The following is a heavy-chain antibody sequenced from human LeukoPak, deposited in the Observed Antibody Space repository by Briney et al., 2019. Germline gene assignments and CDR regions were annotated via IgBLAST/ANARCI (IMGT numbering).Heavy chain of an antibody. D-gene: IGHD3-22*01. Sequence: GRSLRLSCAASGFTFDDYATHWVRQAPGKGLRCVSGISWNGGSIGYADSVKGRFTISRDNAKNSLYLQMNSLRAEDTALYYCAKGRPYYYDSSGYFPGMDVWGQGTTVTVSS. CDR1: GFTFDDYA. CDR3: AKGRPYYYDSSGYFPGMDV. V-gene: IGHV3-9*01. J-gene: IGHJ6*02. CDR2: ISWNGGSI.